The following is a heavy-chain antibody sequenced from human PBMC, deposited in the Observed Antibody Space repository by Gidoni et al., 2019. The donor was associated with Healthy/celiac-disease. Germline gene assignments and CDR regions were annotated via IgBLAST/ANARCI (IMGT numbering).Heavy chain of an antibody. CDR1: GPTFTGYY. CDR2: INPNSGGT. J-gene: IGHJ2*01. Sequence: VQLVQPGAEVQKPGASVKVSCKAPGPTFTGYYMHWVRQAPGQVLEWMGWINPNSGGTNYAQKFQGRVTMTRDTSINTAYMELSRLRSDDTAVHYCARVGGDYWYFDLWGRGTLVTVSS. D-gene: IGHD4-17*01. CDR3: ARVGGDYWYFDL. V-gene: IGHV1-2*02.